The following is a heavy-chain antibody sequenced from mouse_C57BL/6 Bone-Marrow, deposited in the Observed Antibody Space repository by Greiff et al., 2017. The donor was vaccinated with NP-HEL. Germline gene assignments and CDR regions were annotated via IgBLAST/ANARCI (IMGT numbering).Heavy chain of an antibody. J-gene: IGHJ3*01. CDR1: GYTFTSYG. V-gene: IGHV1-81*01. Sequence: VQLQQSGAELARPGASVKLSCKASGYTFTSYGISWMKQRTGQGLEWIGEIYPRSGNTYYNEKFKGKATLTADKSSSTAYMELRSLTSEDSAIYFCARVDYSNLFAYWGQGTLVTVSA. CDR2: IYPRSGNT. D-gene: IGHD2-5*01. CDR3: ARVDYSNLFAY.